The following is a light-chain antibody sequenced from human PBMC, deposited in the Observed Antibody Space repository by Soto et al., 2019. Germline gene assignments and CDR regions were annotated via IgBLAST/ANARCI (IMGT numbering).Light chain of an antibody. CDR3: SSYAVSYNSLYV. J-gene: IGLJ1*01. CDR2: EVS. V-gene: IGLV2-8*01. Sequence: QSVLTQPPSASGSPLQSVTISCTGTSSDVGGYNYVSWYQQHPGKAPKLMIYEVSKRPSGVPDRFSGSKSGNTASLTVSGLQAEDEVDYYCSSYAVSYNSLYVFVPGT. CDR1: SSDVGGYNY.